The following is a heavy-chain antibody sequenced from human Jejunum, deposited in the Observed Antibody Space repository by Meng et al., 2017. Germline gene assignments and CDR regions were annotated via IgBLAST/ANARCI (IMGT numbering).Heavy chain of an antibody. D-gene: IGHD2-15*01. CDR1: GGSRNSGYYF. CDR2: IDSSGST. Sequence: QLQLQESGPGLVKPSETPSPTCTASGGSRNSGYYFWNGIRQRPGLGLECIGSIDSSGSTHHSPSLHSRLTISVDTSKNQFSLKLSSVTAADTAVYYCARALGGGFYSYYFDSWGQGTLVTVSS. CDR3: ARALGGGFYSYYFDS. V-gene: IGHV4-31*03. J-gene: IGHJ4*02.